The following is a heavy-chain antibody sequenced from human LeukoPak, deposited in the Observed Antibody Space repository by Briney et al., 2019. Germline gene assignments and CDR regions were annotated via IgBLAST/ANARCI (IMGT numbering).Heavy chain of an antibody. CDR3: ARVSTVAGTQVAVGLDY. J-gene: IGHJ4*02. CDR1: GFTFDDYW. D-gene: IGHD6-19*01. CDR2: INQDGSEK. V-gene: IGHV3-7*01. Sequence: GGSLRLSCGASGFTFDDYWMSWVRQAPGQGLEWVANINQDGSEKYYLDSAKGRFTISRDNARNSLYLQMNSLRAEDTAVYYCARVSTVAGTQVAVGLDYWGQGTLVTVSS.